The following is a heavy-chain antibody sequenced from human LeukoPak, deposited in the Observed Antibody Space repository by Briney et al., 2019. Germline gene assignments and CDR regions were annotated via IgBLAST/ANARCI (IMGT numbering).Heavy chain of an antibody. Sequence: SETLSLTCTVSGGSISSYYWSWIRQPAGKGLEWIGRIYTSGSTNYNPSLKSRVTMSVDTSKNQFSLKLSPVTAADTAVYYCAGFYDYEWFDPWGQGTLVTVSS. D-gene: IGHD3-16*01. V-gene: IGHV4-4*07. CDR1: GGSISSYY. CDR3: AGFYDYEWFDP. J-gene: IGHJ5*02. CDR2: IYTSGST.